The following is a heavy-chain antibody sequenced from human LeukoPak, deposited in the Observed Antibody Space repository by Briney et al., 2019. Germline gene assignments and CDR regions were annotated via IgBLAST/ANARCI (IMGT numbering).Heavy chain of an antibody. Sequence: ASVKVSCKASGYTITGYFLHWVRQAPGQGLEWMGWINPNSGGTNYAQKFQGRVTMTRDTSISTAYMELSRLRSDDTAVYYCASEGLIFGVVSYYFDYWGQGTLVTVSS. J-gene: IGHJ4*02. CDR2: INPNSGGT. CDR3: ASEGLIFGVVSYYFDY. CDR1: GYTITGYF. D-gene: IGHD3-3*02. V-gene: IGHV1-2*02.